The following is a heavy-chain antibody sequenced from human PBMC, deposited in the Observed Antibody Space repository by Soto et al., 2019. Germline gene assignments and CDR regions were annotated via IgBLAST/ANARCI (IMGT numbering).Heavy chain of an antibody. CDR1: GYSFSSFG. J-gene: IGHJ4*02. CDR2: IIPIFGTA. Sequence: SVKVSCKASGYSFSSFGVNWVRQAPGQGLEWMGGIIPIFGTADYAQKFQGRVTITADESTSTAYMELSSLRSEDTAVYYCARDLSSTVAQPWGQGTLVTVSS. CDR3: ARDLSSTVAQP. V-gene: IGHV1-69*13. D-gene: IGHD4-17*01.